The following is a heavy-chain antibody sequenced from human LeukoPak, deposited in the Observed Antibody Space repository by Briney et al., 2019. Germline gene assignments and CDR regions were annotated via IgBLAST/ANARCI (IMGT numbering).Heavy chain of an antibody. D-gene: IGHD6-19*01. CDR1: GFTLSSYA. CDR2: ISYDGSNK. J-gene: IGHJ4*02. V-gene: IGHV3-30*04. Sequence: PGGSLRLSCAASGFTLSSYAMHWVRQAPGKGLEWVAVISYDGSNKYYADSVKGRFTISRDNSKNTLSLQMNSLRAEDTAVYYCARVHASIAVAGTRMVTDAGRYYFDSWGQGTLVTVSS. CDR3: ARVHASIAVAGTRMVTDAGRYYFDS.